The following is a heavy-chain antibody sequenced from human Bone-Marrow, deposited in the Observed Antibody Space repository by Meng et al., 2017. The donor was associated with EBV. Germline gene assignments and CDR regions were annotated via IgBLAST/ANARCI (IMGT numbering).Heavy chain of an antibody. CDR2: IYYSGRT. J-gene: IGHJ4*02. Sequence: HVHMEGWVPVLVKPSHTLSLTCAGAGGSIRSCSYYWSWTRQAPGKGLEWIGYIYYSGRTYYNPSLKSRVTISVVTSKNQFSLKLSSVTAADTAVYYCASGSTAAGTDYWGQGTLVTVSS. D-gene: IGHD6-13*01. CDR1: GGSIRSCSYY. V-gene: IGHV4-30-4*01. CDR3: ASGSTAAGTDY.